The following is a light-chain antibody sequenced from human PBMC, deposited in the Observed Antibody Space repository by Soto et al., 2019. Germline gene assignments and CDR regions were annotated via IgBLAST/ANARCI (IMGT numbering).Light chain of an antibody. Sequence: PGERATLSCRASPSVSSSYLAWYQQKPGQAPRLLIYGASSRATGIPDRFSGSGSGTDFTLTISRLEPEDFAVYYCQQYGSSRTFGQGTKVEIK. V-gene: IGKV3-20*01. CDR2: GAS. CDR1: PSVSSSY. J-gene: IGKJ1*01. CDR3: QQYGSSRT.